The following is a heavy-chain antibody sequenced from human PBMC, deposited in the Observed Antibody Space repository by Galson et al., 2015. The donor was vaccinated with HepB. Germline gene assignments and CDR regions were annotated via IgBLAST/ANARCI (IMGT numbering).Heavy chain of an antibody. Sequence: SVKVSCKAPGYTFTSSEINWVRQATGQGLEWMGWMNPNSGNTGYAQKFQGRVTMTRDTSTNTAYMELSGLKSEDTAIYYCARVRLGYSHSYGPLGSGSYYPYWGQGTLVTVSS. J-gene: IGHJ4*02. V-gene: IGHV1-8*01. CDR3: ARVRLGYSHSYGPLGSGSYYPY. D-gene: IGHD3-10*01. CDR1: GYTFTSSE. CDR2: MNPNSGNT.